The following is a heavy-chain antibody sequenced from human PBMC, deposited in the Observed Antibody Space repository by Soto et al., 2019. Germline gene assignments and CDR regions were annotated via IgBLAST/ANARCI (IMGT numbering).Heavy chain of an antibody. CDR2: ISYDGSNK. D-gene: IGHD5-12*01. V-gene: IGHV3-30*18. CDR3: AKGGYDSSFDY. Sequence: GGSLRLSCAASGFTFSSYGMHWVRQAPGKGLEWVAVISYDGSNKYYADSVKGRFTISRDNSKNTLYLQMNSLRAEDTAVYYCAKGGYDSSFDYWGQGTLVTVSS. J-gene: IGHJ4*02. CDR1: GFTFSSYG.